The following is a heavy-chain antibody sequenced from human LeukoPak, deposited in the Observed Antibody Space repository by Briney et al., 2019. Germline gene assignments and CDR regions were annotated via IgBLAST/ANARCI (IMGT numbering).Heavy chain of an antibody. J-gene: IGHJ4*02. Sequence: GGSLRLSCAASGFTFSSYWMHWVRQAPGKGLVWVSRINTDGSSTSYADSVKGRFTISRDNAKNTLYLQMNSLRAEDTAVYYCAKERGTSGDGYWGQGTLVTVSS. CDR1: GFTFSSYW. CDR3: AKERGTSGDGY. D-gene: IGHD7-27*01. CDR2: INTDGSST. V-gene: IGHV3-74*01.